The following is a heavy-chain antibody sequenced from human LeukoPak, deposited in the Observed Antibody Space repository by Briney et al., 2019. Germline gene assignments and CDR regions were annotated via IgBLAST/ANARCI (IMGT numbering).Heavy chain of an antibody. CDR3: ARALYCSSTSCYAGNWYFDL. D-gene: IGHD2-2*01. CDR2: IYYSRST. V-gene: IGHV4-59*01. J-gene: IGHJ2*01. Sequence: SETLSLTCTVSGGSISSYYWSWIRQPPGKGLEWIGYIYYSRSTNYNPSLKSRVTISVDTSKNQFSLKLSSVTAADTAVYYCARALYCSSTSCYAGNWYFDLWGRGTLVTVSS. CDR1: GGSISSYY.